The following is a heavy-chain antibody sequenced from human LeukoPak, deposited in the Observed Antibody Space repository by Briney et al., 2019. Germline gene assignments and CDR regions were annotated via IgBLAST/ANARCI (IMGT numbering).Heavy chain of an antibody. J-gene: IGHJ6*03. CDR2: ISSDGGST. D-gene: IGHD3-9*01. CDR1: GFTFSGYA. CDR3: ARGSGSNYDILTGYYIAPYYMDV. V-gene: IGHV3-64*01. Sequence: GGSLRLSCAASGFTFSGYAMHWVRQAPGKGLEYVSAISSDGGSTYYANSVKGRFTISRDNSKNTLYLQMGSLRAEDMAVYYCARGSGSNYDILTGYYIAPYYMDVWGKGTTVTISS.